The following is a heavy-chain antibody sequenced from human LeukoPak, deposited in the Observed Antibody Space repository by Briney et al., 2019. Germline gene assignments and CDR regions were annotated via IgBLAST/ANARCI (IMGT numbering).Heavy chain of an antibody. CDR2: IIPILGIA. D-gene: IGHD3-9*01. V-gene: IGHV1-69*04. CDR3: ARSYDILQSNWFDP. CDR1: GGTFSSYA. J-gene: IGHJ5*02. Sequence: GASVKVSCKASGGTFSSYAISWVRQAPGQGLEWMGRIIPILGIANYAQKFQGRVTITADKFTSTAYMELSSLRSEDTAVYYCARSYDILQSNWFDPWGQGTLVTVSS.